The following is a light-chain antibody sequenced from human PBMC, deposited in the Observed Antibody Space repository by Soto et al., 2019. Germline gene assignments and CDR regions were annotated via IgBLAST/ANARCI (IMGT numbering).Light chain of an antibody. CDR2: GAS. Sequence: DIQMTQSPSSLSASVGDRVTMTCRASQTISSYLNWYQQKPGKAPNLLIYGASSLQSGVPSRFSGSGSGTDFTLTINSLRPEDFAIYYCQQTYSTPRTFGQGTKVEIK. V-gene: IGKV1-39*01. CDR1: QTISSY. J-gene: IGKJ1*01. CDR3: QQTYSTPRT.